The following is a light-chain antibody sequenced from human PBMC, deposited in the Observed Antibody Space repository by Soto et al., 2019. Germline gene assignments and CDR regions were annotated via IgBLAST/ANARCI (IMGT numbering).Light chain of an antibody. Sequence: QSVLTQPPSASGTPGQRVTISCSGSSSNIGSNSVSWYQQLPGTAPKLLIYNNNQRPSGVPDRFSGSKSGTSGSLAISGLQSGDEADYYCAVWDDSLNGYVFGTGTKLTVL. CDR1: SSNIGSNS. V-gene: IGLV1-44*01. CDR3: AVWDDSLNGYV. CDR2: NNN. J-gene: IGLJ1*01.